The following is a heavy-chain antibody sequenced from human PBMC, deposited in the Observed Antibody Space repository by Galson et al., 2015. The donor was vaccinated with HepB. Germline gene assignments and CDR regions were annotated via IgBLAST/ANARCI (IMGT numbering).Heavy chain of an antibody. J-gene: IGHJ2*01. CDR1: GDSITSYY. D-gene: IGHD5-18*01. CDR2: VYYTGST. Sequence: SETLSLTCTVSGDSITSYYWTWIRQPPGKGLEWIGDVYYTGSTNYYPSLKSRVTISVDTSKNQFSLKLSSVTAADTAVYYCARVNRRTSAMVIDWYFDLWGRGTLVTVYS. CDR3: ARVNRRTSAMVIDWYFDL. V-gene: IGHV4-59*01.